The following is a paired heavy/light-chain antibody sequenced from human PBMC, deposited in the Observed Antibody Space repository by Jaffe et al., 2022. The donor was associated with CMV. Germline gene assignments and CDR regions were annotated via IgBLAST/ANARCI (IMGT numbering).Heavy chain of an antibody. CDR3: ASLKRALYYDSSGYGMDV. CDR2: ISAYNGNT. V-gene: IGHV1-18*01. J-gene: IGHJ6*02. D-gene: IGHD3-22*01. CDR1: GYTFTSYG. Sequence: QVQLVQSGAEVKKPGASVKVSCKASGYTFTSYGISWVRQAPGQGLEWMGWISAYNGNTNYAQKLQGRVTMTTDTSTSTAYMELRSLRSDDTAVYYCASLKRALYYDSSGYGMDVWGQGTTVTVSS.
Light chain of an antibody. CDR3: MQALQTPGFT. CDR1: QSLLHSNGYNY. J-gene: IGKJ3*01. CDR2: LGS. V-gene: IGKV2-28*01. Sequence: DIVMTQSPLSLPVTPGEPASISCRSSQSLLHSNGYNYLDWYLQKPGKSPQLLIYLGSNRASGVPDRFSGSGSGTDFTLKISRVEAEDVGVYYCMQALQTPGFTFGPGTKVDIK.